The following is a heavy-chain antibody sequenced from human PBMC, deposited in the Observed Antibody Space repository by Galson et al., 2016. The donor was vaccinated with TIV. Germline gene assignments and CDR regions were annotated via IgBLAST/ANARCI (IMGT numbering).Heavy chain of an antibody. J-gene: IGHJ6*02. D-gene: IGHD2-21*02. V-gene: IGHV3-15*01. CDR2: IKSKSDGGTT. CDR1: GFTLSDAW. Sequence: SLRLSCAASGFTLSDAWVSWVRQAPGKGLEWVGRIKSKSDGGTTDYAAPVKGRFTISRDDSRNTLSLHMNGLKTEDTAVYYCTAPPYCGGDCWHYYFHAVDVWGQGTTVTVSS. CDR3: TAPPYCGGDCWHYYFHAVDV.